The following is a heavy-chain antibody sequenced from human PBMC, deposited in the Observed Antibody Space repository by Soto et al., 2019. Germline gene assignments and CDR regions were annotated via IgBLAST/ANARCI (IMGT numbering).Heavy chain of an antibody. D-gene: IGHD3-10*01. CDR2: IIPIFGTA. CDR3: ARDRGTMVRGVSYYYYYGMAV. Sequence: ASVKVSCKASGGTFSSYAISWVRQAPGQGLEWMGGIIPIFGTANYAQKFQGRVTITADESTSTAYMELSSLRSEDTAVYYCARDRGTMVRGVSYYYYYGMAVWGQGTTVTV. J-gene: IGHJ6*02. CDR1: GGTFSSYA. V-gene: IGHV1-69*13.